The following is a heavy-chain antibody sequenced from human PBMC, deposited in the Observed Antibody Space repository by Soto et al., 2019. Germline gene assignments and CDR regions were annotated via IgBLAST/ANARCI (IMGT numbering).Heavy chain of an antibody. CDR2: IIPIFGTA. D-gene: IGHD3-10*01. CDR1: GGTFSSYA. CDR3: ALRVTMVRGVIPGGLFGP. Sequence: QVQLVQSGAEVKKPGSSVKVSCKASGGTFSSYAISWVRQAPGQGLAWMGGIIPIFGTANYAQKFQGRVTITADKSTSTAYMELSRLRPEDTAVYYFALRVTMVRGVIPGGLFGPWGQRNLVNLSS. J-gene: IGHJ5*02. V-gene: IGHV1-69*06.